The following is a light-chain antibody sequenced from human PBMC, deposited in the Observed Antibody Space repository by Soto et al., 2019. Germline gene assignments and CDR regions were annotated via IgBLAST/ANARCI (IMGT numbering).Light chain of an antibody. J-gene: IGLJ2*01. CDR3: SSYAGNNSHVV. V-gene: IGLV2-8*01. CDR1: SSDVGGDTY. CDR2: GVN. Sequence: QSALTQPPSASGSPGQAVTISCTGTSSDVGGDTYVSLYQQHPGKAPKLLIYGVNKRPSGVPDRFAGSKSGNTASLTVSGLQAEDEADYYCSSYAGNNSHVVFGGGTKVTVL.